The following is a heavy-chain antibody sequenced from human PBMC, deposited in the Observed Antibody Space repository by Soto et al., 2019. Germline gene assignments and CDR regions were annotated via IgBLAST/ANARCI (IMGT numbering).Heavy chain of an antibody. J-gene: IGHJ4*02. Sequence: QITLKESGPALAKPTQTLTLTCTFSGFSLIAGLGVTWIRQPPGKAPEWLALVYWNGDKRYSPSLRDRLTITTDTSRNQVVLTMTNMDPVDTATYYCGHRSNSFDFWGNDYWGQGILVTVSS. V-gene: IGHV2-5*01. CDR2: VYWNGDK. CDR1: GFSLIAGLG. CDR3: GHRSNSFDFWGNDY. D-gene: IGHD3-3*01.